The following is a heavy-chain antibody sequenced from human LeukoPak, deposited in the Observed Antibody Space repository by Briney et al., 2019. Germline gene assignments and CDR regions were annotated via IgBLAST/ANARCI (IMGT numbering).Heavy chain of an antibody. CDR3: ASAMLELRYYYMDV. V-gene: IGHV3-7*01. CDR2: IKQDGSEK. Sequence: SGGSLRLSCAASGFTFSSYWMSWVRQAPGKGLEWVANIKQDGSEKYYVDSVKGRFTISRDDAKNSLYLQMNSLRAEDTAVYYCASAMLELRYYYMDVWGKGTTVTVSS. D-gene: IGHD1-7*01. CDR1: GFTFSSYW. J-gene: IGHJ6*03.